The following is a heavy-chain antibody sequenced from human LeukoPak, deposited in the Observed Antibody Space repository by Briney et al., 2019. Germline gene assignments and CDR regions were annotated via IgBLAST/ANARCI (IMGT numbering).Heavy chain of an antibody. CDR3: ARDHGRSGAFDI. J-gene: IGHJ3*02. V-gene: IGHV4-30-2*01. Sequence: SETLSLTCTVSGGSISSGGYYWSWIRQPPGKGLEWIGYIYHSGSTYYNPSLKSRVTISVDRSKNQFSLKLSSVTAADTAVYYCARDHGRSGAFDIWGQGTMVTVSS. CDR1: GGSISSGGYY. D-gene: IGHD3/OR15-3a*01. CDR2: IYHSGST.